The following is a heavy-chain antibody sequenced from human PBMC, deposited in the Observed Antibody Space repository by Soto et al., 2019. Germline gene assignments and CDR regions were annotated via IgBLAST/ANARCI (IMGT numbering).Heavy chain of an antibody. CDR1: GYTFTSYG. J-gene: IGHJ3*02. CDR2: ISAYNGNT. CDR3: ARVRNYRSPNDVAFDI. V-gene: IGHV1-18*01. D-gene: IGHD1-1*01. Sequence: GASVKVSCKASGYTFTSYGISWVRQAPGQGLEWMGWISAYNGNTNYAQKLQGRVTMTTDTSTSTAYMELRSLRSDDTAVYYCARVRNYRSPNDVAFDIWGHGTMVTVSS.